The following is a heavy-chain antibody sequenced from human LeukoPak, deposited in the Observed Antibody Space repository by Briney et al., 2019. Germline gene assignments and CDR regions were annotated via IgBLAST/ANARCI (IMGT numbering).Heavy chain of an antibody. J-gene: IGHJ4*02. CDR1: GYSFTSYW. D-gene: IGHD3-10*01. V-gene: IGHV5-51*01. CDR3: ARTYYYGSGSQAYFDY. CDR2: IYPGDSDT. Sequence: GESLKISSKGSGYSFTSYWIGWVRQMPGKGLKWLGSIYPGDSDTRYSPSFQGQVTISADKSISTAYLQWSSLKASDTAMYYCARTYYYGSGSQAYFDYWGQGTLVTVSS.